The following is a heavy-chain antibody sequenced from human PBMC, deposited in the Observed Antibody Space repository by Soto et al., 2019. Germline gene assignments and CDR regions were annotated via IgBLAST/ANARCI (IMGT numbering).Heavy chain of an antibody. D-gene: IGHD1-26*01. CDR1: GFTLRNYW. J-gene: IGHJ4*02. Sequence: EVQLVESGGGLVQPGGSLRLSCVASGFTLRNYWMHWFSQAPGKGLVWVSRITNDGSTTYYADSVKGRFTISRDNAKNTLYLQVNSLRVEDTAVYYCARDQDGAGGTADYWGQGTLVTVS. V-gene: IGHV3-74*01. CDR3: ARDQDGAGGTADY. CDR2: ITNDGSTT.